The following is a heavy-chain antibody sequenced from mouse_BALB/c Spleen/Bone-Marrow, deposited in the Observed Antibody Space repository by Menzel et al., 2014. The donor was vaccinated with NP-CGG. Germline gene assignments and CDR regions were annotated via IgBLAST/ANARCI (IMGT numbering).Heavy chain of an antibody. CDR1: GYTFTSYW. D-gene: IGHD2-1*01. J-gene: IGHJ4*01. CDR2: IYPGDGDT. CDR3: ASPYGNYDAMDY. V-gene: IGHV1-87*01. Sequence: QVQLQQSGAELARPGASVKLSCKASGYTFTSYWMQWVKQRPGQGLQWIGAIYPGDGDTRYTQKFRGKATLTADKSSNTAYMQLSSLTSEDSAVYFCASPYGNYDAMDYWGQGTSATVSS.